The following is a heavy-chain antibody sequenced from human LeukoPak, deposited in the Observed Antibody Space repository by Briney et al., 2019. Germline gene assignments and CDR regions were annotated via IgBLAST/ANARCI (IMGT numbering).Heavy chain of an antibody. D-gene: IGHD6-6*01. V-gene: IGHV3-33*06. Sequence: GRSLRLSYAASGFTFSSYGMHWVRQAPGKGLEWVAVIWYDGSNKYYADSVKGRFTISRDNSKNTLYLQMNSLRAEDTAVYYCAKDSSGSSSDFDYWGQGTLVTVSS. J-gene: IGHJ4*02. CDR2: IWYDGSNK. CDR3: AKDSSGSSSDFDY. CDR1: GFTFSSYG.